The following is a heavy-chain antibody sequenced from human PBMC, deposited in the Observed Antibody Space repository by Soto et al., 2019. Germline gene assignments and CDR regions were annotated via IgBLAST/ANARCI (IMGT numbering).Heavy chain of an antibody. Sequence: QVELEQSGVEVKKPGASVKVTCKASGYTFHNFGISWVRQAPGQGVEWMGWISTYNDDSNYAQKFQGRVTMTTDISTSTASMELRSLRPDDTAVYYCERLRNSGYPTHFYYGMDVWGQGTTVTVSS. CDR1: GYTFHNFG. J-gene: IGHJ6*02. D-gene: IGHD5-12*01. V-gene: IGHV1-18*01. CDR3: ERLRNSGYPTHFYYGMDV. CDR2: ISTYNDDS.